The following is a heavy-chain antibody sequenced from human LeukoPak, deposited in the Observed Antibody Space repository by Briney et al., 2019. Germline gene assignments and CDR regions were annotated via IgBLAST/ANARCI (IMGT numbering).Heavy chain of an antibody. CDR1: GYSFTSYW. CDR2: IYPGDSDT. CDR3: ARRRDGYNYAFDI. V-gene: IGHV5-51*01. Sequence: KIGESLKISCKGSGYSFTSYWIGWVRQMPGKGLECMGIIYPGDSDTRYSPSFQGQVTISADKSITTAYLLWSSLKASDTAMYYCARRRDGYNYAFDIWGQGTMVTVSS. D-gene: IGHD5-24*01. J-gene: IGHJ3*02.